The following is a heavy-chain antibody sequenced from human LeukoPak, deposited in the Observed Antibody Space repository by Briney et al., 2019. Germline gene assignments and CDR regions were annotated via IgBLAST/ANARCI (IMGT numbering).Heavy chain of an antibody. J-gene: IGHJ3*02. CDR1: GFSVSDNY. CDR2: VYTGGTT. CDR3: ARGYVVRGLGETFDI. D-gene: IGHD3-16*01. V-gene: IGHV3-53*04. Sequence: GGSLRLSCAASGFSVSDNYMNWVRQAPGKGLEWVSVVYTGGTTFYAESVKGRFTISRQNSKNTLFLQKNSLRTEDTAVYYCARGYVVRGLGETFDIWGQGTMVTVSS.